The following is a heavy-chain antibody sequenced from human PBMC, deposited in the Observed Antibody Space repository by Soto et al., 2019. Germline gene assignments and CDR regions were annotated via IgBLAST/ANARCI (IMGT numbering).Heavy chain of an antibody. CDR1: GFTFSSFG. J-gene: IGHJ4*02. Sequence: QVQLVQSGGGVVQPGRSLRLSCAASGFTFSSFGMHWVRQAPGKGLEWVAIISYDGSNQYYADSVKGRFTISRDNSKNTLDLQMNSLRAEDSAVYYCAKALGELSPESYDHWGRGVLVTVS. V-gene: IGHV3-30*18. CDR2: ISYDGSNQ. CDR3: AKALGELSPESYDH. D-gene: IGHD3-16*02.